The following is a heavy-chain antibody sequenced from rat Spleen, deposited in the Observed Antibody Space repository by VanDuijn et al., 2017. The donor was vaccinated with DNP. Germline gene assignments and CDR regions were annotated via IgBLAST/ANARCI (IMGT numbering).Heavy chain of an antibody. V-gene: IGHV5-7*01. J-gene: IGHJ4*01. CDR1: GFTFSNYN. CDR3: AKDYHFYAMDA. D-gene: IGHD1-1*01. CDR2: ISYDGSST. Sequence: EVQLVESGGGLVQPGRSLKLSCAASGFTFSNYNMAWVRQAPKKGLEWVATISYDGSSTYYRDSVKGRFSISRDNAENTVYLQMNSLRSEDTATYYCAKDYHFYAMDAWGQGTSVTVSS.